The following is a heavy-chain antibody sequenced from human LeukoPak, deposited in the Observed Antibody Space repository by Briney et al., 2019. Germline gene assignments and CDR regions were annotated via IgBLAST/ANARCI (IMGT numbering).Heavy chain of an antibody. J-gene: IGHJ4*02. CDR3: ARGWYCSSTSCYGIDY. Sequence: PSETLSLTCAVYGGSFSGYYWSWIRQPPGKGLEWIGEINHSGCTNYNPSLKSRVTISVDTSKNQFSLKLSSVTAADTAVYYCARGWYCSSTSCYGIDYWGQGTLVTVSS. D-gene: IGHD2-2*01. CDR1: GGSFSGYY. V-gene: IGHV4-34*01. CDR2: INHSGCT.